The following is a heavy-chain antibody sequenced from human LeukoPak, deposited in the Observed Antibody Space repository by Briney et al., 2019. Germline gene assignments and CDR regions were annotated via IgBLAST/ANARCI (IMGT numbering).Heavy chain of an antibody. CDR2: VNNDGSST. V-gene: IGHV3-74*03. Sequence: QPGGSLRLSCAASGFIFSNYWMHWVRQAPGKGLVWVSRVNNDGSSTTYADSVRGRFTISRDNAKNTLYLQMNSLRAEDTADYYCAKGGLRVTDYWGQGTLVTVSS. J-gene: IGHJ4*02. CDR1: GFIFSNYW. D-gene: IGHD5/OR15-5a*01. CDR3: AKGGLRVTDY.